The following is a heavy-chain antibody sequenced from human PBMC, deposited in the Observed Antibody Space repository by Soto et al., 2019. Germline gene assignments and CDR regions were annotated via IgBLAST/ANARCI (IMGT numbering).Heavy chain of an antibody. CDR3: ARRSADSFSFYYMDV. Sequence: QVQLQESGPGLVKPSETLSLTCTVSGGSISTYYWSWIRQPPGKGLEWIGYIFYSGSTNYNPSLKSRVTISVDTSKYQFSLKMTSVTAADTAVYYCARRSADSFSFYYMDVWGKGTTVTVSS. D-gene: IGHD2-15*01. CDR1: GGSISTYY. J-gene: IGHJ6*03. V-gene: IGHV4-59*08. CDR2: IFYSGST.